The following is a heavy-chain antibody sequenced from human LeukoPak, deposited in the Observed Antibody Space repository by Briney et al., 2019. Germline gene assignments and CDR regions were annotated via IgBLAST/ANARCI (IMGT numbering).Heavy chain of an antibody. CDR1: GGSISSSNW. V-gene: IGHV4-4*02. Sequence: PSETLSLTCAVSGGSISSSNWWSWVRQPPGKGLEWIGEIYHSGSTNYNPSLKSRVTISVDESKNQFSLKLSSVTAADTAVYYCARERVVTAIHYFDYWGQGTLVTVSS. J-gene: IGHJ4*02. D-gene: IGHD2-21*02. CDR3: ARERVVTAIHYFDY. CDR2: IYHSGST.